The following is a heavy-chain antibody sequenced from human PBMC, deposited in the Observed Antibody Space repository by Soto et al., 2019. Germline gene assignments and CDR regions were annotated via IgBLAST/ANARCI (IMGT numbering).Heavy chain of an antibody. CDR2: LYRNDDK. Sequence: QSGPTLVNPTQTLTLTCTFSGFSLSTPGVGVGWIRQPPGKALEWLALLYRNDDKRYSPSLKSRLTITKDTSKNQVVLTMTNMDPVDTATYYCAYYGTSYYFDYWGQGTLVTVSS. J-gene: IGHJ4*02. D-gene: IGHD6-6*01. CDR3: AYYGTSYYFDY. CDR1: GFSLSTPGVG. V-gene: IGHV2-5*01.